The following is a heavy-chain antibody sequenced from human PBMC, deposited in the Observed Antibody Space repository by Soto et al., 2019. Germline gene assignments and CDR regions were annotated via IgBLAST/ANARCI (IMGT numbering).Heavy chain of an antibody. CDR3: ATVVVVAATNPYFDY. J-gene: IGHJ4*02. CDR1: GYTFTSYD. CDR2: MNPNSGDS. V-gene: IGHV1-8*01. Sequence: ASVKVSCKASGYTFTSYDIYWVRQATGQGLEWMGWMNPNSGDSGYAQKFQGRVTMTRDTSISTAHMELSRLRSDDTAVYYCATVVVVAATNPYFDYWGQGTLVTVSS. D-gene: IGHD2-15*01.